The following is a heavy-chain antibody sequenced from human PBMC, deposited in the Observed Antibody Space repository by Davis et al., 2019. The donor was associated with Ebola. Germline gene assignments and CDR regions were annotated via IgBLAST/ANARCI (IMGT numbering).Heavy chain of an antibody. CDR2: IRGRSYGGTT. D-gene: IGHD1-1*01. CDR3: TRGVIGYGDSRGTGFDP. J-gene: IGHJ5*02. CDR1: GFTFGNYA. Sequence: GESLKISCTASGFTFGNYAMSWFRQAPGKGLEWVSFIRGRSYGGTTEYAASVKGRFTISRGDSKSIAYLQMNSLKTEDTAVYYCTRGVIGYGDSRGTGFDPWGQGTLVTVSS. V-gene: IGHV3-49*03.